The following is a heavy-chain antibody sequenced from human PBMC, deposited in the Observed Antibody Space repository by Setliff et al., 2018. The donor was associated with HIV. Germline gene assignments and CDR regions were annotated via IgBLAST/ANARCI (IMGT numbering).Heavy chain of an antibody. CDR1: GGAISSYY. CDR2: IYYSGSP. V-gene: IGHV4-59*01. J-gene: IGHJ6*02. CDR3: ARGRLGFGEFSNYYGMDV. Sequence: SATLSPTCTVSGGAISSYYWSWIRQPPGKGLEWSGYIYYSGSPNYNPSLKSRVTISVDTSKNQFSLKLSSVTAADTAVYYCARGRLGFGEFSNYYGMDVWGQGTTVTVS. D-gene: IGHD3-10*01.